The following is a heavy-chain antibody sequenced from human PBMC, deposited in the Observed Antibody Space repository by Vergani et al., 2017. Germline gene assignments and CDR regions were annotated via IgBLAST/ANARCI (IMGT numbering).Heavy chain of an antibody. Sequence: QVQLVESGGGVVQPGRSLRLSCAASGFTFSSYAMHWVRQAPGKGLEWVAVISYDGSNKYYADSVKGRFTISRDNSKNTLYPQMNSLRAEDTAVYYCARCPRYQLLSVWFDPWGQGTLVTVSS. CDR1: GFTFSSYA. V-gene: IGHV3-30-3*01. J-gene: IGHJ5*02. D-gene: IGHD2-2*01. CDR3: ARCPRYQLLSVWFDP. CDR2: ISYDGSNK.